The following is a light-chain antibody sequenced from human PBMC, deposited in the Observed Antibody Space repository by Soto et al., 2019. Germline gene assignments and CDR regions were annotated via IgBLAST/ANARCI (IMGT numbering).Light chain of an antibody. J-gene: IGKJ1*01. CDR2: KAS. CDR1: QSISSW. Sequence: DIQMTQSPSTLSASVGDRVTITCRASQSISSWLAWYQQKPGKAPKLLIYKASTLESGVPSRFSGSGSGTEFTLTISSLQPDDFATYYCHQYNTYPPWTFGQGTKVEI. CDR3: HQYNTYPPWT. V-gene: IGKV1-5*03.